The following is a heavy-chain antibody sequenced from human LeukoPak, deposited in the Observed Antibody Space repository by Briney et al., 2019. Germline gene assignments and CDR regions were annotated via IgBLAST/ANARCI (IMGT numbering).Heavy chain of an antibody. CDR2: IYYCGST. D-gene: IGHD4-17*01. CDR1: GGSISSYY. CDR3: ARGVDYGDWTYYYYYGMDV. Sequence: SETLSLTCTVSGGSISSYYWSWIRQPPGKGLEWIGYIYYCGSTNYNPSLKSRVTISVDTSKNQFSLKLSSVTAADTAVYYCARGVDYGDWTYYYYYGMDVWGQGTTVTVSS. J-gene: IGHJ6*02. V-gene: IGHV4-59*01.